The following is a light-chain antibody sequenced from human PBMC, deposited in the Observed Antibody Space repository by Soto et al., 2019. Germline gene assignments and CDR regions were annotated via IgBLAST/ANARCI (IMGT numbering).Light chain of an antibody. J-gene: IGKJ5*01. V-gene: IGKV4-1*01. CDR2: WAS. Sequence: IVMTQSPDSLALSLCGGATINCKSSQSVLYSSNNKNYLAWYQQKPGQPPKLLIYWASTRESGVPDRFSGSGSGTDFTLTISSLQAEDVAVYYCQQYYSTPPTFGQGTRLEIK. CDR3: QQYYSTPPT. CDR1: QSVLYSSNNKNY.